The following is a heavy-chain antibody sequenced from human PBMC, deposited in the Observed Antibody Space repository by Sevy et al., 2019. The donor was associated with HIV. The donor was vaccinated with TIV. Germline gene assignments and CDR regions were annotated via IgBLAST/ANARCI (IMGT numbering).Heavy chain of an antibody. CDR2: SSSGSSYI. V-gene: IGHV3-21*03. J-gene: IGHJ4*02. D-gene: IGHD3-22*01. CDR3: ARSTDYYDNSGYDS. Sequence: GGSLRLSCAASGFTFSYYTMNWVRRAPGKGLEWVSCSSSGSSYIVYADSMKGRFTVSRDNAKNSLFLQMNSLRDEDTALYYCARSTDYYDNSGYDSWGRGTLVTVSS. CDR1: GFTFSYYT.